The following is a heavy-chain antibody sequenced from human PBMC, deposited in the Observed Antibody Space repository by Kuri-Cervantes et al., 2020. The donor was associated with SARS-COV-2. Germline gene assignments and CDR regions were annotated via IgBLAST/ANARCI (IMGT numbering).Heavy chain of an antibody. D-gene: IGHD3-10*01. J-gene: IGHJ6*02. CDR2: ISSSGRTI. V-gene: IGHV3-48*03. CDR3: ARDLGGSGSYYTNYYYYYGMDV. CDR1: GFTFSSYA. Sequence: GGSLRLSCAASGFTFSSYAMHWVRQAPGKGLEWVSYISSSGRTIYYADSLKGRFTISRDNAKNSLYLQMNSLRAEDTAVYYCARDLGGSGSYYTNYYYYYGMDVWGHGTMVTVSS.